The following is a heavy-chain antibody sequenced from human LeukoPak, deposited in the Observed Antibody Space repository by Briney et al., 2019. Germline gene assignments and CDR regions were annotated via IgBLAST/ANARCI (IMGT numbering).Heavy chain of an antibody. Sequence: PGGSLRLSCAASGFTFSSYWMSWVRQAPGKGLEWVANIKQDGSEKYYVDSVKGRFTTSRDNAKNSLYLQMNSLRAEDTAVYYCAHILLLWFGELPGDAFDIWGQGTMVTVSS. CDR3: AHILLLWFGELPGDAFDI. D-gene: IGHD3-10*01. CDR1: GFTFSSYW. CDR2: IKQDGSEK. V-gene: IGHV3-7*01. J-gene: IGHJ3*02.